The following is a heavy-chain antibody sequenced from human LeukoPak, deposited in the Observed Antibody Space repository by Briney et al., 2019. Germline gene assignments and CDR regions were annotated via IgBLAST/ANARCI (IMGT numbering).Heavy chain of an antibody. J-gene: IGHJ4*02. D-gene: IGHD1-1*01. CDR3: ARRGPSNTGDLDV. V-gene: IGHV4-59*02. CDR2: FYRSGTT. Sequence: PSETLSLTYSVSGVSVSRHYWNWVRLSPGKGLEWIAYFYRSGTTFYNPSLKGRVTISVDTSTNQVSLEVSSVTAADTAIYYCARRGPSNTGDLDVWGQGVLVTVSS. CDR1: GVSVSRHY.